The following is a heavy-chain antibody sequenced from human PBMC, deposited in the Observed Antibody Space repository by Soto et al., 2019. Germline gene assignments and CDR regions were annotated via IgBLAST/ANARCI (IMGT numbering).Heavy chain of an antibody. CDR3: AALRGHEDCSSTSCPVDPFDI. V-gene: IGHV1-58*01. D-gene: IGHD2-2*01. CDR1: GFTFTSSA. CDR2: IVVGSGNT. Sequence: SVKVSCKASGFTFTSSAVQWVRQARGQRLEWIGWIVVGSGNTNYAQKFQERVTITRDMSTSTAYMELSSLRSEDTAVYYCAALRGHEDCSSTSCPVDPFDIWGQGTMVTVSS. J-gene: IGHJ3*02.